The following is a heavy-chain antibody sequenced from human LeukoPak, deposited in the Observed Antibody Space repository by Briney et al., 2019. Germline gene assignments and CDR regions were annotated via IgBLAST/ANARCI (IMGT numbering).Heavy chain of an antibody. D-gene: IGHD3-10*01. Sequence: SVKASCKASGGTFSSYAISWVRQAPGQGLEWMGGIIPIFGTANYAQKFQGRVTITADESTSTAYMELSSLRSEDTAVYYCASKGYGSGRPKYYFDYWGQGTLVTVSS. CDR3: ASKGYGSGRPKYYFDY. V-gene: IGHV1-69*13. J-gene: IGHJ4*02. CDR1: GGTFSSYA. CDR2: IIPIFGTA.